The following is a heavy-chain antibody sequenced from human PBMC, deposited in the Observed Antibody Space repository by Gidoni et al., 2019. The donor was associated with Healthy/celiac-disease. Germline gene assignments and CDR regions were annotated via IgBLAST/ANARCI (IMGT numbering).Heavy chain of an antibody. Sequence: QVQLVESGGGVVQPGRSLRLSCAASGFTFSSYGMHWVRQAPGKGLEWVAVIWYDGSNKYYADSVKGRFTISRDNSKNTLYLQMNSLRAEDTAVYYCARGMDSSSWYPDYWGQGTLVTVSS. V-gene: IGHV3-33*01. CDR3: ARGMDSSSWYPDY. CDR2: IWYDGSNK. CDR1: GFTFSSYG. J-gene: IGHJ4*02. D-gene: IGHD6-13*01.